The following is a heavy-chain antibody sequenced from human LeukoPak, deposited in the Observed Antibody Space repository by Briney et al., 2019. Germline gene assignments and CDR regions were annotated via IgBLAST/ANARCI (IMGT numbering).Heavy chain of an antibody. CDR3: ARERWVEAGDNAFDI. CDR1: GFTFSTYS. D-gene: IGHD5-24*01. V-gene: IGHV3-21*01. CDR2: ISSSSSFI. J-gene: IGHJ3*02. Sequence: GGSLRLPCAASGFTFSTYSMNWVRQAPGKGLEWVSSISSSSSFIYYTGSVKGRFTISRDNAKNSLYLQMNGLRAEDTAVYYCARERWVEAGDNAFDIWGQGTMVTVSS.